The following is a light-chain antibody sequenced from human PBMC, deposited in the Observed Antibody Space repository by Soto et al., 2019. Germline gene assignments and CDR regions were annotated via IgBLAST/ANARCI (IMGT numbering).Light chain of an antibody. J-gene: IGKJ2*01. Sequence: EIVLTQSPATLSLSPGERATLSCRASQSVSSYLGWYQQKPGQAPRLLIYDASNRAAGIPARCSGSRSGTDFTLTIGSLEPEDFAVYYCPHHSNLYTFGQGTKLEIK. CDR2: DAS. CDR3: PHHSNLYT. CDR1: QSVSSY. V-gene: IGKV3-11*01.